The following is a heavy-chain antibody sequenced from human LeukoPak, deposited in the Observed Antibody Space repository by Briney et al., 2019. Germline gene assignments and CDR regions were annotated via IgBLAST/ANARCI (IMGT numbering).Heavy chain of an antibody. Sequence: GGSLRLSCAASGFTFSTFAFSWVRQAPGKGLEWVSGISDSGGSTYYADSVKGRFTISRDNSKNTLYLQMNSLRAEDTAVYYCAKEGTYYYDSSGYFFLDPYYFDYWGQGTLVTVSS. CDR2: ISDSGGST. CDR3: AKEGTYYYDSSGYFFLDPYYFDY. CDR1: GFTFSTFA. J-gene: IGHJ4*02. V-gene: IGHV3-23*01. D-gene: IGHD3-22*01.